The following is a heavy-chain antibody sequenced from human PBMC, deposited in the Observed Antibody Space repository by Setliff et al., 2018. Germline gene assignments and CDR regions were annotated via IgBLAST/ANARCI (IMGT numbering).Heavy chain of an antibody. CDR3: SRLVRFCTTSTCQGASASEH. V-gene: IGHV1-18*01. D-gene: IGHD2-8*01. CDR1: GYNFAESI. CDR2: IFPKTGNT. J-gene: IGHJ4*02. Sequence: ASVKVSCKASGYNFAESIVSWVRQAPGQGLEWMGWIFPKTGNTNYAHKLQGRVSMTTDTSTGTAYMELRSLRSDDTAVYYCSRLVRFCTTSTCQGASASEHWGQGTLVTVSS.